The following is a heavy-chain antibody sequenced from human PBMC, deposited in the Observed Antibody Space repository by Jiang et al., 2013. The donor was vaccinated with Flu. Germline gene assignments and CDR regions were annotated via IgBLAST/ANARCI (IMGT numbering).Heavy chain of an antibody. D-gene: IGHD6-19*01. V-gene: IGHV2-5*02. Sequence: KPTQTLTLTCTFSGFSLNTSGLGVAWIRQPPGKALEWLALIYWDDDKRHSPSLKSRLTITKDTSKSQVVLTMTNMDPVDTATYYRAHRGVTSGWSNWFDPWGPGTLVTVSS. CDR1: GFSLNTSGLG. CDR2: IYWDDDK. CDR3: AHRGVTSGWSNWFDP. J-gene: IGHJ5*02.